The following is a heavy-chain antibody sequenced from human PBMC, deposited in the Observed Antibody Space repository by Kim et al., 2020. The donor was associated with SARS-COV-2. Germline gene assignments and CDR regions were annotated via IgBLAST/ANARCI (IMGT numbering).Heavy chain of an antibody. J-gene: IGHJ4*02. CDR1: GFTFSSYG. D-gene: IGHD3-22*01. V-gene: IGHV3-30*18. CDR3: AKGEDYYDSSGSFDY. Sequence: GGSLRLSCAASGFTFSSYGMHWVRQAPGKGLEWVAVISYDGSNKYYADSVKGRFTISRDNSKNTLYLQMNSLRAEDTAVYYCAKGEDYYDSSGSFDYWGQGTLVTVSS. CDR2: ISYDGSNK.